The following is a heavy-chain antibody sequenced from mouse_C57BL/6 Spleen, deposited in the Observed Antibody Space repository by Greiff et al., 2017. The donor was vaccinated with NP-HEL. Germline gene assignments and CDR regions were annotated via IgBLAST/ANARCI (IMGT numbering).Heavy chain of an antibody. CDR3: ARGTVADV. J-gene: IGHJ1*03. CDR1: GFSLTSYA. V-gene: IGHV2-9-1*01. Sequence: VQLKESGPGLVAPSQSLSITCTVSGFSLTSYAISWVRQPPGKGLEWLGVIWNGGGTNYNSALKSRLSISKDNSKSQVFLKMNSLQTDDTARYYCARGTVADVWGTGTTVTVSS. D-gene: IGHD1-1*01. CDR2: IWNGGGT.